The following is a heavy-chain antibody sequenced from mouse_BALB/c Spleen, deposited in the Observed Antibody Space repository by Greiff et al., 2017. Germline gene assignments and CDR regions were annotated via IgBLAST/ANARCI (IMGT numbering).Heavy chain of an antibody. CDR2: ISSGGSYT. CDR3: TREGTTVVATDYYAMDY. V-gene: IGHV5-6-4*01. Sequence: EVQVVESGGGLVKPGGSLKLSCAASGFTFSSYTMSWVRQTPEKRLEWVATISSGGSYTYYPDSVKGRFTISRDNAKNTLYLQMSSLKSEDTAMYYCTREGTTVVATDYYAMDYWGQGTSVTVSS. J-gene: IGHJ4*01. CDR1: GFTFSSYT. D-gene: IGHD1-1*01.